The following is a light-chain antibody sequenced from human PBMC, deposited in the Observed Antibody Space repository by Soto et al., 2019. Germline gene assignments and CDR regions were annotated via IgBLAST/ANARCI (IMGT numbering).Light chain of an antibody. Sequence: EIVMTQSPAILSVSPGERATLSCRVSQSVSSNLAWYQQKPGQAPRLLIYDASSRATGIPARFSGSGSGTEFTLTINRLEPEDFAVYYCQLYGISPHFGQGTRLEIK. CDR3: QLYGISPH. CDR1: QSVSSN. V-gene: IGKV3-15*01. CDR2: DAS. J-gene: IGKJ5*01.